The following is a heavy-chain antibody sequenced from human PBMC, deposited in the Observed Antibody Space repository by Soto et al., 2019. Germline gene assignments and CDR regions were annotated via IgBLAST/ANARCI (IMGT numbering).Heavy chain of an antibody. CDR2: VYHTGDT. D-gene: IGHD2-21*02. CDR1: GGTVASSHW. CDR3: AREIVTAGGNNYFDP. J-gene: IGHJ5*02. V-gene: IGHV4-4*02. Sequence: QVQLQESGPRLVKPSESLSLTCGVSGGTVASSHWWSWVRQSPGRGLEWIGNVYHTGDTNFNASLQSRVTFSVDKSNNQFALRLTSGTAADTAVYFCAREIVTAGGNNYFDPWGPGTLVTVSS.